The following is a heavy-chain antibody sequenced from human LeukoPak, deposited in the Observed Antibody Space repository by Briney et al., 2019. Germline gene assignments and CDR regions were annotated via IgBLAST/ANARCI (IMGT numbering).Heavy chain of an antibody. CDR3: ARSFVVVVTAPRFDP. Sequence: SQTLSLTCAISGDSFSSNSAAWNWLRQSPSRGLEWLGRTYYRSKWYNDYAVSVKSRITINPDTSKNQFSLQLNSVTPEDTAVYYCARSFVVVVTAPRFDPWGQGILVTVSS. V-gene: IGHV6-1*01. CDR1: GDSFSSNSAA. D-gene: IGHD2-21*02. J-gene: IGHJ5*02. CDR2: TYYRSKWYN.